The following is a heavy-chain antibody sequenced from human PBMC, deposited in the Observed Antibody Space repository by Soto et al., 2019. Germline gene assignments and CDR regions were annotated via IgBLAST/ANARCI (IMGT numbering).Heavy chain of an antibody. J-gene: IGHJ4*02. CDR3: ARRRRFGELRGYYFDY. CDR1: GGSISSYY. D-gene: IGHD3-10*01. Sequence: QVQLQESGPGLVKPSETLSLTCTVSGGSISSYYWSWIRQPPGKGLEWIGYIYYSGSTNYNPSLKSRVTISVDTSTNQFSLKLSSVTAADTAVYYCARRRRFGELRGYYFDYWGQGTLVTVSS. V-gene: IGHV4-59*08. CDR2: IYYSGST.